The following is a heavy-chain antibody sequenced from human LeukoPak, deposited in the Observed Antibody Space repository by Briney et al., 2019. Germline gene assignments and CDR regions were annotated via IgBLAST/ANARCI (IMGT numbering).Heavy chain of an antibody. Sequence: GGSLRLSCAASGFTFSSYAMSWVRQAPGKGLEWVSSFSGTVGSTYYADSVKGRFTISRDSYKNTLYLQMNSLRAEDTAVYYCAKGKNAYGSSSNDYWGQGTLVTVSS. CDR3: AKGKNAYGSSSNDY. D-gene: IGHD6-13*01. CDR1: GFTFSSYA. J-gene: IGHJ4*02. CDR2: FSGTVGST. V-gene: IGHV3-23*01.